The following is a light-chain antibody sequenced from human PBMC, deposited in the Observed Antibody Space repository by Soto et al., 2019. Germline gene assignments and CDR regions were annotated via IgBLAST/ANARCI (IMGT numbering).Light chain of an antibody. CDR3: SSYAGSNNYV. CDR1: SSDVGAYKY. Sequence: QSVLTQPASVSGSPGQSITISCTGTSSDVGAYKYVSWYQQYPGKAPKLMIYAVNKRPSGVPDRFSGSKSGNTASLTVSGLQAEDEADYYCSSYAGSNNYVFGTGTKVTVL. J-gene: IGLJ1*01. CDR2: AVN. V-gene: IGLV2-8*01.